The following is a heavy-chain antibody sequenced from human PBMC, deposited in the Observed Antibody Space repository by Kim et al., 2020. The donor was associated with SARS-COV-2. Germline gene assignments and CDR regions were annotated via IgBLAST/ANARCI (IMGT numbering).Heavy chain of an antibody. Sequence: GGSLRLSCAASGFTFSSYGMHWVRQAPGKGLEWVAVISYDGSNKYYADSVKGRFTISRDNSKNTLYLQMNSLRAEDTAVYYCAKDGSYSYYFDYWGQGTLVTVSS. J-gene: IGHJ4*02. CDR2: ISYDGSNK. V-gene: IGHV3-30*18. CDR1: GFTFSSYG. CDR3: AKDGSYSYYFDY. D-gene: IGHD5-18*01.